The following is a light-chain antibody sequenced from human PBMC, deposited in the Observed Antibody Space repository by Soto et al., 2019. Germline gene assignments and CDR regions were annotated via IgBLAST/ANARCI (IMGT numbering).Light chain of an antibody. CDR1: SGDVGDYDY. CDR3: SSYTTYTPHVI. J-gene: IGLJ2*01. Sequence: QSSVTQAAWVSGSPGQSITISCTGTSGDVGDYDYVSWYQQHPGKAPNLMIYEVSNRPSGISNRFSGSKSGNTASLTISGLQAEDETDYHCSSYTTYTPHVIFGGGTKVTVL. V-gene: IGLV2-14*01. CDR2: EVS.